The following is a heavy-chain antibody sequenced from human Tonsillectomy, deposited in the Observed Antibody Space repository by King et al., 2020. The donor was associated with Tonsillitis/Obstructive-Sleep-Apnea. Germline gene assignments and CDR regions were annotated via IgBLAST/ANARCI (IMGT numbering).Heavy chain of an antibody. CDR3: AKRDDLYDAFDI. J-gene: IGHJ3*02. CDR2: IYYSGST. Sequence: VQLQESGPGLVKPSETLSLTCTDSGGSISSYYWSWIRQPPGKGLEWMGYIYYSGSTNYNPSLKSRVTISVDTSKNQFSLKLRSVTAADTAVYYCAKRDDLYDAFDIWGQGTMVTVSS. D-gene: IGHD5-24*01. CDR1: GGSISSYY. V-gene: IGHV4-59*08.